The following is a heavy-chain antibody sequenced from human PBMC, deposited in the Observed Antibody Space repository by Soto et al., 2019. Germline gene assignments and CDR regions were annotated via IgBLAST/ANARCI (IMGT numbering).Heavy chain of an antibody. CDR3: VNPLGISYSAGLDN. J-gene: IGHJ4*02. D-gene: IGHD1-26*01. CDR1: GFRFSTYI. CDR2: IHVGGRTT. Sequence: EVHLLESGGGLVQPGGSLRLSCAASGFRFSTYIMNWVRQVPGKGLEWVSAIHVGGRTTFYSESVQGRFTISRDDSKNTLYLQMNSLTAEDTAIYYCVNPLGISYSAGLDNWGQGTLITVSS. V-gene: IGHV3-23*01.